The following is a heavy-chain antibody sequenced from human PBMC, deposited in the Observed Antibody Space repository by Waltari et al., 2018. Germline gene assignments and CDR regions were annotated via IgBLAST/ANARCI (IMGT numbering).Heavy chain of an antibody. Sequence: EMQLVESGGGLVQPGGSLRLSCAPSGFTLGSYWMSWVRQAPGKGREWVANRKQEASEEYYVDSGKGRFTSSKDNAKNSLSLQMNSLRAEDTAVYYCATGSTARGYYGMDVWGQGTTVTVSS. J-gene: IGHJ6*02. CDR2: RKQEASEE. D-gene: IGHD3-10*01. CDR1: GFTLGSYW. CDR3: ATGSTARGYYGMDV. V-gene: IGHV3-7*01.